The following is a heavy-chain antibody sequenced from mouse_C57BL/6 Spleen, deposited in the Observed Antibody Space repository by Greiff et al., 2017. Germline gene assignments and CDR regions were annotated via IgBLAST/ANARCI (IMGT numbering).Heavy chain of an antibody. V-gene: IGHV1-69*01. CDR3: AKSYGSSYEGFAY. J-gene: IGHJ3*01. CDR2: IDPSDSYT. Sequence: QVQLQQPGAELVMPGASVKLSCKASGYTFTSYWMHWVKQRPGQGLEWIGEIDPSDSYTNYNQKFKGKSTLTVDKSSSTAYMQLISLTSEDSAVYYCAKSYGSSYEGFAYWGQGTLVTVSA. CDR1: GYTFTSYW. D-gene: IGHD1-1*01.